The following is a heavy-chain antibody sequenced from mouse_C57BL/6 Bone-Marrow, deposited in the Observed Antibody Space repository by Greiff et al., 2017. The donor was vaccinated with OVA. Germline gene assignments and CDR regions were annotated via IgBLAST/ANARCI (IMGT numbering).Heavy chain of an antibody. V-gene: IGHV2-9-1*01. CDR2: IWPGGGS. Sequence: VQLQESGPGLVAPSQSLSITCTVSGFSLTSYAISWVRQTPGQGLEWLGVIWPGGGSTYNSALKSRLSISKDNSKSQVFLKMNSLQTDDTARYYCAREEGYYAMDYWGQGTSVTVSS. J-gene: IGHJ4*01. CDR3: AREEGYYAMDY. CDR1: GFSLTSYA.